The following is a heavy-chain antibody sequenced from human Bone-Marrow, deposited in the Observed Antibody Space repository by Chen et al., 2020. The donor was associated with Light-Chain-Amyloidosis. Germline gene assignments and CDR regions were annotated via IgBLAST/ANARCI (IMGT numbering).Heavy chain of an antibody. J-gene: IGHJ4*02. CDR1: GYTFPNYW. V-gene: IGHV5-51*01. Sequence: EVQLEQSGPEVKKPGESLKISCKCYGYTFPNYWIGWVRQMPGKGLEWMGVIYPDDSDARYSPSFEGQVTISADKSITTAYLQWRSLKASDTAMYYCARRRDGYNFDYWGQGTLVTVSS. D-gene: IGHD5-12*01. CDR3: ARRRDGYNFDY. CDR2: IYPDDSDA.